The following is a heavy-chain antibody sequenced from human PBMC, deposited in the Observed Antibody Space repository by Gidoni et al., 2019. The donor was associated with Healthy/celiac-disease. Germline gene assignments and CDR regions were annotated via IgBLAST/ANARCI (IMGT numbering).Heavy chain of an antibody. V-gene: IGHV4-59*01. Sequence: QVQLQESGPGLVKPSETLSLTCTVSGCSISSSYWIWIRQPTGKGLEWIGYIYYSGSTNYNPSLKSRVTISVDTSKNQFSLKLSSVTAADTAVYYCARVGGTSSTTPVDYYYGMDVWGQGTTVTVSS. CDR3: ARVGGTSSTTPVDYYYGMDV. CDR1: GCSISSSY. J-gene: IGHJ6*02. CDR2: IYYSGST. D-gene: IGHD2-2*01.